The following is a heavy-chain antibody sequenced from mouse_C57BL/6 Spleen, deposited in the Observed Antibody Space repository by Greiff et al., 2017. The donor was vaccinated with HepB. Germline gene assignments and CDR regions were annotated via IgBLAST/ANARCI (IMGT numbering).Heavy chain of an antibody. Sequence: EVQLQQSGPELVKPGASVKISCKASGYTFTDYYMNWVKQSHGKSLEWIGDINPNNGGTSYNQKFKGKATLTVDKSSSTAYMELRSLTSEDSAVYYCARSGNGGYYAMDYWGQGTSVTVSS. CDR3: ARSGNGGYYAMDY. CDR1: GYTFTDYY. J-gene: IGHJ4*01. V-gene: IGHV1-26*01. CDR2: INPNNGGT.